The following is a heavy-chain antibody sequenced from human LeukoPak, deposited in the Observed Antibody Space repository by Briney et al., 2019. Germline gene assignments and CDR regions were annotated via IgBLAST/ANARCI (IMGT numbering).Heavy chain of an antibody. CDR3: ARVSWFPGTSYYYMDV. D-gene: IGHD1-1*01. CDR2: INHSGST. J-gene: IGHJ6*03. CDR1: GGSFSGYY. Sequence: SETLSLTCAVYGGSFSGYYWSWIRQPPGKGLEWIGEINHSGSTNYNPSLKSRVTISVDTSRNQFSLKLSSVTAADTAVYYCARVSWFPGTSYYYMDVWGKGTTVTVSS. V-gene: IGHV4-34*01.